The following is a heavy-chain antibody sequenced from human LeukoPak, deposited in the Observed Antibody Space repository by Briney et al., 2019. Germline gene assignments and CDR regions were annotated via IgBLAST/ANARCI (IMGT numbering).Heavy chain of an antibody. CDR1: GGSISSGGYS. Sequence: PSQTLSLTCAVSGGSISSGGYSWSWIRQPPGKGLEWIGYIYHSGSTYYNPSLKSRVTISVGRSKNQFSLKLSSVTAADTAVYYCARSLILYDSSGYYGNWFDPWGQGTLVTVSS. CDR2: IYHSGST. CDR3: ARSLILYDSSGYYGNWFDP. D-gene: IGHD3-22*01. V-gene: IGHV4-30-2*01. J-gene: IGHJ5*02.